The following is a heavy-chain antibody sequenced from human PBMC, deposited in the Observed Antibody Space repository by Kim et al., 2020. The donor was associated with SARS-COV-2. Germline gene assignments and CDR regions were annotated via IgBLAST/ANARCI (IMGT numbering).Heavy chain of an antibody. Sequence: GGSLRLSCAASGFTFSSYGMHWVRQAPGKGLEWVAVISYDGSNKYYADSVKGRFTISRDNSKNTLYLQMNSLRAEDTAVYYCAKTYYYDSSGAVDYWGQG. D-gene: IGHD3-22*01. CDR1: GFTFSSYG. J-gene: IGHJ4*02. V-gene: IGHV3-30*18. CDR2: ISYDGSNK. CDR3: AKTYYYDSSGAVDY.